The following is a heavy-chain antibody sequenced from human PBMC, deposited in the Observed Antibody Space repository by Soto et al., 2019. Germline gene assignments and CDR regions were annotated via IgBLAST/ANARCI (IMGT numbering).Heavy chain of an antibody. V-gene: IGHV3-7*01. Sequence: GGSLRLSCAASGFTFSSYWMSWVRQAPGKGLEWVANIKQDGSEKYYVDSVKGRFTISRDNAKNTLYLQMNSLRAEDTAVYYCAKDHGYGDYGDYYYYYYMDVWGKGTTVTVSS. CDR2: IKQDGSEK. CDR1: GFTFSSYW. D-gene: IGHD4-17*01. CDR3: AKDHGYGDYGDYYYYYYMDV. J-gene: IGHJ6*03.